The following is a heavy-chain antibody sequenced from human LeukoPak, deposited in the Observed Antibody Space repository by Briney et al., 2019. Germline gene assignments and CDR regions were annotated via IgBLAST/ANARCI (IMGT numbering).Heavy chain of an antibody. CDR2: ISWNSGSI. D-gene: IGHD5-18*01. CDR3: AKSNTAMVTDPFDY. Sequence: GRSLRLSCAASGFTFDDYAMHWVRRAPGKGLEWVSGISWNSGSIGYADSVKGRFTISRDNAKNSLYLQMNSLRAEDMALYYCAKSNTAMVTDPFDYWGQGTLVTVSS. V-gene: IGHV3-9*03. CDR1: GFTFDDYA. J-gene: IGHJ4*02.